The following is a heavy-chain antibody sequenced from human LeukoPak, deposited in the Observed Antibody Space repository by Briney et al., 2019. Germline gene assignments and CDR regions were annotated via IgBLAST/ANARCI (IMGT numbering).Heavy chain of an antibody. D-gene: IGHD3-22*01. CDR3: ARLRITMIVVVSADAFDI. Sequence: KPSETLSLTCTASGGSISSYYWSWIRQPAGKGLEWIGRIYTSGSTNYNPSLRSRVTISVDTSKNQFSLKLSSVTAADTAVYYCARLRITMIVVVSADAFDIWGQGTMVTVSS. CDR1: GGSISSYY. CDR2: IYTSGST. J-gene: IGHJ3*02. V-gene: IGHV4-4*07.